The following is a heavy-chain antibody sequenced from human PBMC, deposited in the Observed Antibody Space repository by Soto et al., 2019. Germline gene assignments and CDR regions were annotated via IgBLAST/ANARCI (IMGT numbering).Heavy chain of an antibody. V-gene: IGHV3-30*18. CDR2: ISYVGSNK. D-gene: IGHD4-17*01. CDR3: AKNYGDYVVSDYYYGMDV. CDR1: GFTFSSYG. Sequence: PGGSLRLSCAASGFTFSSYGMHWVRQAPGKGLEWVAVISYVGSNKYYADSVKGRFTISRDNSKNTLYLQMNSLRAEDTAVYYCAKNYGDYVVSDYYYGMDVWGQGTTVTVSS. J-gene: IGHJ6*02.